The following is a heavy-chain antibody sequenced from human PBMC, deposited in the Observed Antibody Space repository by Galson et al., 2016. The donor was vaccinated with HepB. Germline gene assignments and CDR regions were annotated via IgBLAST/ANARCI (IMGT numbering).Heavy chain of an antibody. CDR2: SHNSGTT. Sequence: TLSLTCTVVGGSITSVGYYWNWIRQHPGKGLEWIGYSHNSGTTFYNPSLKSRVTISVDTSKNQFSLKLSSVTAADTAVYYCARGVYSYGYLDYWGQGTLVTVSS. D-gene: IGHD5-18*01. V-gene: IGHV4-31*03. CDR3: ARGVYSYGYLDY. J-gene: IGHJ4*02. CDR1: GGSITSVGYY.